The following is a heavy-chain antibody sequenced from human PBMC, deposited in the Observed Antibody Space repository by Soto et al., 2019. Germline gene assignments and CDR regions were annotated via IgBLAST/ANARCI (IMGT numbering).Heavy chain of an antibody. J-gene: IGHJ4*02. CDR1: GYTFSSYA. CDR2: INAGYGNT. Sequence: QVHLVQSGAEVRKPGASVKVSCKASGYTFSSYAMHWVRQAPGQRLEWMGWINAGYGNTKSSQKFQDRVTIPRATAASTAYMELTSLRSEDTAVYYCAIDTGDGTFDFYGQGTLVTFSS. D-gene: IGHD7-27*01. CDR3: AIDTGDGTFDF. V-gene: IGHV1-3*01.